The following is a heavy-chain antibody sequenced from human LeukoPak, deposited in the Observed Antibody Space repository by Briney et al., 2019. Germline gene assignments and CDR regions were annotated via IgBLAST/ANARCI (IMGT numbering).Heavy chain of an antibody. CDR3: AWGYSGYGPFDY. J-gene: IGHJ4*02. V-gene: IGHV4-31*03. CDR2: IYYTGNT. Sequence: SETLSLTCTVSGVSITSGTSYWSWIRQHPGQGLEWIGYIYYTGNTYYNPSLTSRVTMSVDTSKNQFSLNLSSVTAADTAIYYCAWGYSGYGPFDYWGQGTLVTVSS. D-gene: IGHD5-12*01. CDR1: GVSITSGTSY.